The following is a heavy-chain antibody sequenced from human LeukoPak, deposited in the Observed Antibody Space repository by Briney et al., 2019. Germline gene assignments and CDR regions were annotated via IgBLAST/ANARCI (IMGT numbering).Heavy chain of an antibody. CDR2: ISSSSSTI. D-gene: IGHD3-22*01. J-gene: IGHJ4*02. V-gene: IGHV3-48*01. Sequence: GGSLRLSCAASGFTFSSYSMNWVRQAPGKGLEWVSYISSSSSTIYYADSVKGRFTISRDNAKNSLYLQMNSLRAEDTAVYYCARGYDSSGWGQGTLVTVSS. CDR1: GFTFSSYS. CDR3: ARGYDSSG.